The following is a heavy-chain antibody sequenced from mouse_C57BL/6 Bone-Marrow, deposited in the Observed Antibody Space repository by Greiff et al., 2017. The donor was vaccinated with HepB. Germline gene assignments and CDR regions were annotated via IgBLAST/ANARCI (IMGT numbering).Heavy chain of an antibody. D-gene: IGHD2-4*01. Sequence: VQLQQPGAELVKPGASVKLSCKASGYTFTSYWMHWVKQRPGQGLEWIGMIHPNSGSTNYNEKFKSKATLTVDKSSSTAYMQLSSLTSEDSAVYYCARVRLGREGFDYWGQGTTLTVSS. V-gene: IGHV1-64*01. J-gene: IGHJ2*01. CDR1: GYTFTSYW. CDR2: IHPNSGST. CDR3: ARVRLGREGFDY.